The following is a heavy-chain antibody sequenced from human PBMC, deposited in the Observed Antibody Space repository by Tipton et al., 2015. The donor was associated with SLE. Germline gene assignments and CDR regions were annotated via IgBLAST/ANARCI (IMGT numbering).Heavy chain of an antibody. Sequence: TLSLTCTVSGASISRDGYYWGWIRQPPGKGLEWIGSISYRGDTLYNPSLKSRVTISVDPSKSQFSLKIISVTAADTAVYSCARQRVTQGEEYFDYWGQGTRVTVSS. CDR1: GASISRDGYY. D-gene: IGHD5-24*01. J-gene: IGHJ4*02. CDR3: ARQRVTQGEEYFDY. V-gene: IGHV4-39*07. CDR2: ISYRGDT.